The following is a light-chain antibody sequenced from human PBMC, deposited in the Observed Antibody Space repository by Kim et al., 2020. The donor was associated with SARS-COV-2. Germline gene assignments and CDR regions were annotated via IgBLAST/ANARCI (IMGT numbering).Light chain of an antibody. CDR3: QYYGSPVS. V-gene: IGKV3-20*01. Sequence: SLSPGERATLSCRASQSVTTNYLAWYQHKPGQAPRFLIYGASSRAAGIPDRFSGSGSGTDFTLTISRLEPEDFAVYYCQYYGSPVSFGQGTKLEI. CDR1: QSVTTNY. CDR2: GAS. J-gene: IGKJ2*03.